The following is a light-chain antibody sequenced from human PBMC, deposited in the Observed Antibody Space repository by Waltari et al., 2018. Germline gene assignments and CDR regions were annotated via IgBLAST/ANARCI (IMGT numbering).Light chain of an antibody. CDR2: LGS. V-gene: IGKV2-28*01. J-gene: IGKJ2*01. CDR1: PSLMHSNGYNS. Sequence: DIVMTQSPLSLSVTPGEPASHSCRSSPSLMHSNGYNSLDWYLQKPGQPPQLLIYLGSNRASGVPDRFRGSGSGTDFTLKISRVEAEDVGFYYCMQGLQTPPELFGQGTKLEIK. CDR3: MQGLQTPPEL.